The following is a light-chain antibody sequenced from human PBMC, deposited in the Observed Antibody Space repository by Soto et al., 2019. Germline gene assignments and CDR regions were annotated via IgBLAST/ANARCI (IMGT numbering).Light chain of an antibody. J-gene: IGKJ4*01. Sequence: VFTQSPRTLSLSPGTRATLSCRASQSISSSYLAWYKQRHGQAPRLFIYGASSRATGIPDRFRGSGSGTELTITISSLQPEDFETYYCQQYDSYPLTFGGGTKVDIK. CDR1: QSISSSY. CDR3: QQYDSYPLT. V-gene: IGKV3-20*01. CDR2: GAS.